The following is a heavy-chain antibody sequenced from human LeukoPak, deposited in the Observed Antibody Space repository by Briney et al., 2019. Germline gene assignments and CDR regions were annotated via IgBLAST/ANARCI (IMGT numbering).Heavy chain of an antibody. Sequence: GRSLRLSCAASGFTFSSYAMHWVRQAPGKGLEWVAVISYDGSNKYYADSVKGRFTISRDNSKNTLYLQMNSLRAEDTAVYYCAKVPEVTLNYFDYWGQGTLVTVSS. D-gene: IGHD4-23*01. V-gene: IGHV3-30*04. CDR3: AKVPEVTLNYFDY. J-gene: IGHJ4*02. CDR2: ISYDGSNK. CDR1: GFTFSSYA.